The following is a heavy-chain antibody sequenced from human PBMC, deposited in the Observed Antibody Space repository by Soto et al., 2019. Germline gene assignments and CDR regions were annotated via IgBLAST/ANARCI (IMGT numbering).Heavy chain of an antibody. D-gene: IGHD3-10*01. Sequence: QVQLQQWGAGLLKPSETLSLTCAVYGGSFSGYQWSWIRQTPGKGLEWIGEINARGNINYNPSLRSRVTISVDTAKKQISLKLSSVTAADTAVYFCARGLILWFGELSRRGGYYYYMDVWGKGTTVTVSS. J-gene: IGHJ6*03. CDR3: ARGLILWFGELSRRGGYYYYMDV. CDR1: GGSFSGYQ. CDR2: INARGNI. V-gene: IGHV4-34*01.